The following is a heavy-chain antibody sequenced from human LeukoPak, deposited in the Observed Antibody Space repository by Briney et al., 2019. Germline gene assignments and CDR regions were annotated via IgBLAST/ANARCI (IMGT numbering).Heavy chain of an antibody. V-gene: IGHV4-39*01. CDR1: GGSISSSGYY. CDR3: AQGSGYSYGRAGHGDY. CDR2: IYYSGRT. Sequence: SETLSLTCTVSGGSISSSGYYWGWIRQPPGKGLEWIGSIYYSGRTYYNPSLKSRVTISVDTSKNEFSLKLSSVTAADTAVYYCAQGSGYSYGRAGHGDYWGQGTLVTVSS. D-gene: IGHD5-18*01. J-gene: IGHJ4*02.